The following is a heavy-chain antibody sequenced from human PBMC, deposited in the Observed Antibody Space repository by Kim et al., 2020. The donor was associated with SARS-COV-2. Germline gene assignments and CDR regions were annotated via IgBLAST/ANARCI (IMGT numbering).Heavy chain of an antibody. V-gene: IGHV1-46*01. Sequence: ASVKVSCKASGYTFTSYYMHWVRQAPGQGLEWMGIINPSGGSTSYAQKFQGRVTMTRDTSTSTVYMELSSLRSEDTAVYYCASSITFGGVIVSDAFDIWGQGTMVTVSS. CDR3: ASSITFGGVIVSDAFDI. CDR2: INPSGGST. D-gene: IGHD3-16*02. CDR1: GYTFTSYY. J-gene: IGHJ3*02.